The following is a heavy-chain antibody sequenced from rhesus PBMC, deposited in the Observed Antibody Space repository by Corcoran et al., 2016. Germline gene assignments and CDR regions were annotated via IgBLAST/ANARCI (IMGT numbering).Heavy chain of an antibody. V-gene: IGHV4-165*02. CDR2: IGGSSVIT. CDR3: ARVAIAAAFDY. CDR1: GGSSSGYY. J-gene: IGHJ4*01. Sequence: QVQLQESGPGLVKPSETLSLTCAVSGGSSSGYYWNRFRQPPGKGLDLIGYIGGSSVITYYNPSLKSRVTFSTDTSKNHFSLKLSSVTAADTAVYYCARVAIAAAFDYWGQGVLVTVSS. D-gene: IGHD6-25*01.